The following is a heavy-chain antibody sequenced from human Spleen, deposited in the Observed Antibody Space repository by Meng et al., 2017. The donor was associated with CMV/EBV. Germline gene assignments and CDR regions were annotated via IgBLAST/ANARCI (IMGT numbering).Heavy chain of an antibody. CDR2: ISGSSVNT. V-gene: IGHV3-23*01. Sequence: GESLKISCVASGFTFSTYAMSWVRQAPGKGLQWVSGISGSSVNTYYADSVKGRFTISRDNSKNTLYLQMNSLRVEETAVYYCAKDSRGDYYGSGSLSNWFDPWGQGTLVTVSS. CDR1: GFTFSTYA. D-gene: IGHD3-10*01. J-gene: IGHJ5*02. CDR3: AKDSRGDYYGSGSLSNWFDP.